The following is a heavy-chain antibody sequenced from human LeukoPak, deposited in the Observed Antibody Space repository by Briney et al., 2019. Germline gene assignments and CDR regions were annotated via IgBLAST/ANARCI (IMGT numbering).Heavy chain of an antibody. D-gene: IGHD3-3*01. Sequence: PSETLSLTCTVSGGSISSHYWSWIRQPPGKGLEWVGYVYYSGSTNYNPSLKSRVTISVDTSKNQFSLRLSSVTAADTAVYYCARVEGDFWSGYYFDSWGQGTLVTVSS. V-gene: IGHV4-59*11. J-gene: IGHJ4*02. CDR1: GGSISSHY. CDR2: VYYSGST. CDR3: ARVEGDFWSGYYFDS.